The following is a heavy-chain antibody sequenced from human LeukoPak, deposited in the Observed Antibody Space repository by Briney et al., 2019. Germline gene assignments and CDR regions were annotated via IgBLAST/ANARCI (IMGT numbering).Heavy chain of an antibody. CDR2: IKNKNTGETT. J-gene: IGHJ6*04. D-gene: IGHD3-10*01. CDR3: ASSSDIYGSGSYFNSLGDV. V-gene: IGHV3-15*01. Sequence: GGSLRLSCAASGFTFSDAWMSWVRQAPGKGLEWVGRIKNKNTGETTDYAAPVKGRFTISRDDSKNTLYLQMNSLKSEDTAVYYCASSSDIYGSGSYFNSLGDVWGKGTTVSISS. CDR1: GFTFSDAW.